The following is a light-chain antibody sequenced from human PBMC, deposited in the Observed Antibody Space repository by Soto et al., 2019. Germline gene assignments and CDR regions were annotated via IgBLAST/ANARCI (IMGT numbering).Light chain of an antibody. V-gene: IGLV2-11*01. CDR2: DVS. CDR3: CSYAGSDTWI. Sequence: QAVLTQPRSVSGSPGQSVTISCTGTSGDVGGYNYVSWYQQHPGKAPKLISYDVSTRPSGVPDRYFGSKSGNTASLTISGLQAEDEADYSCCSYAGSDTWIFGGGTKLTVL. CDR1: SGDVGGYNY. J-gene: IGLJ2*01.